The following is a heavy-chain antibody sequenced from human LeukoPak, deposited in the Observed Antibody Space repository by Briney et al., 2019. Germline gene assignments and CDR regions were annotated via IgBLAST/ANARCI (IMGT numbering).Heavy chain of an antibody. D-gene: IGHD6-19*01. Sequence: GASVKVSCKASGGTFSNSDISWVRQAPGQGLEWMGGIIPIFGTANYAQKFQGRVTITADESTSTAYMELSSLRSEDTAMYYCARDQAIGSGWWFSRHNWFDPWGQGTLVTVSS. CDR1: GGTFSNSD. J-gene: IGHJ5*02. CDR2: IIPIFGTA. V-gene: IGHV1-69*13. CDR3: ARDQAIGSGWWFSRHNWFDP.